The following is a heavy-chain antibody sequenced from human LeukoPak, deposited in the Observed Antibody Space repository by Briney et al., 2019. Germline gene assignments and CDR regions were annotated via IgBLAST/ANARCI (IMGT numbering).Heavy chain of an antibody. J-gene: IGHJ3*02. CDR2: INHSGSS. V-gene: IGHV4-34*01. CDR1: GESFKDYY. D-gene: IGHD3-10*01. CDR3: AKSNGYGLVDI. Sequence: SETLSLTCAVYGESFKDYYWNWIRQPPGKGLEWIGEINHSGSSNYNPSLKSRVTISVDTSKNQFSLKLSSVTAADTAVYYCAKSNGYGLVDIWGQGTMVTVSS.